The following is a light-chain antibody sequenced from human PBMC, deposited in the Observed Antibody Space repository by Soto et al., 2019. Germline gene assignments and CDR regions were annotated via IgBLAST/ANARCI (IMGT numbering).Light chain of an antibody. Sequence: QSVLTQPPSVSAAPGQTVTVSCSGNKSNVGRNYVSWYQQFPGTAPRLLIYDTNKRPSGIPGRFSGSKSGTSATLRITGLQTGDEAIYYCGTWDSRLSGVLFGGGTKVTVL. CDR3: GTWDSRLSGVL. V-gene: IGLV1-51*01. CDR2: DTN. J-gene: IGLJ2*01. CDR1: KSNVGRNY.